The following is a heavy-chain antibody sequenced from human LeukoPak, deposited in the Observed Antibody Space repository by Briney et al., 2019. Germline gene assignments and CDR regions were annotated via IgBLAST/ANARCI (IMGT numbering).Heavy chain of an antibody. V-gene: IGHV3-9*03. CDR1: GFTFDDYA. J-gene: IGHJ4*02. D-gene: IGHD3-3*01. CDR2: ISWNSGSI. Sequence: GGSLRLSCAASGFTFDDYAMHWVRQAPGEGLEWVSGISWNSGSIGYADSVKGRFTISRDNAKNSLYLQMNSLRAEDMALYYCAKGLLRFLEWLIDYWGQGTLVTVSS. CDR3: AKGLLRFLEWLIDY.